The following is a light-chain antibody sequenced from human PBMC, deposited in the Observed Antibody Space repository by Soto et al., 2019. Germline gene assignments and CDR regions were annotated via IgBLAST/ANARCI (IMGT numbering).Light chain of an antibody. V-gene: IGKV3-20*01. J-gene: IGKJ1*01. Sequence: IVLTQSPGTLSLSPGERATLSCRASQSVSSDYLAWYQQKPGQAPRHLIYGASSRATGIPDRFSGSGSGTDFTLTISRLEPEDFALYYCQQYGSSPRTFGQGTKVDIK. CDR3: QQYGSSPRT. CDR1: QSVSSDY. CDR2: GAS.